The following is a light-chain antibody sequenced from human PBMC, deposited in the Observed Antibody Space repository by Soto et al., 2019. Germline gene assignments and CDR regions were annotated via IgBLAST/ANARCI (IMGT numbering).Light chain of an antibody. Sequence: QSALTQPASVSESPGPSITISCTGTSSDIGNYDFVSWYQQVPGTAPKAMIYEVSSRPSGVSNRFSGSKSGNTASLTISGLQAEDEAYYYCSSYTTSTSFILFGGGTQVTVL. CDR3: SSYTTSTSFIL. CDR2: EVS. J-gene: IGLJ2*01. CDR1: SSDIGNYDF. V-gene: IGLV2-14*01.